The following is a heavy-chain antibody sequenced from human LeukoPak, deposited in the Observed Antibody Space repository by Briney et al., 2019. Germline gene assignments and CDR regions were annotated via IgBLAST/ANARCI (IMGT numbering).Heavy chain of an antibody. J-gene: IGHJ3*02. D-gene: IGHD2-2*01. CDR3: AKERYCSSTSCYGDDAFDI. V-gene: IGHV3-30*02. Sequence: GGSLRLSCAASGFTFSSYGMHWVRQAPGKGLEWVAFIRYDGSNKYYADSVKGRFTISRDNSKNALYLQMNSLRAEDTAVYYCAKERYCSSTSCYGDDAFDIWGQGTMVTVSS. CDR2: IRYDGSNK. CDR1: GFTFSSYG.